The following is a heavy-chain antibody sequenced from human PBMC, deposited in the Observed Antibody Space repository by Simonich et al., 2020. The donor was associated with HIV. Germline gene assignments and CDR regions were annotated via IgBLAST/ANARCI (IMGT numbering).Heavy chain of an antibody. CDR3: ARSYGDYVVYYFDY. CDR2: INHSERP. V-gene: IGHV4-34*01. J-gene: IGHJ4*02. D-gene: IGHD4-17*01. Sequence: QVQLQQWGAGLLKPSETLSLTCAVYGGSFSGYYWSWIRQPPGKGLEWVGEINHSERPNDNPSLKSRVTISVDTSKNQFSRKLSSVTAADTAVYYCARSYGDYVVYYFDYWGQGTLVTVSS. CDR1: GGSFSGYY.